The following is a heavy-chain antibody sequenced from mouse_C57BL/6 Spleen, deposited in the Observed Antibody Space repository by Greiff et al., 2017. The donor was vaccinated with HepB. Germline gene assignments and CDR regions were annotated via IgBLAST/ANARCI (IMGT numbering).Heavy chain of an antibody. CDR3: ARPGTRYAMDY. V-gene: IGHV5-17*01. Sequence: EVQLVESGGGLVKPGGSLKLSCAASGFTFSDYGMHWVRQAPEKGLEWVAYISSGSSTIYYADTVKGRFTISRDNAKNTLFLKMTSLRSEDTAMYYCARPGTRYAMDYWGQGTSVTVSS. CDR1: GFTFSDYG. J-gene: IGHJ4*01. CDR2: ISSGSSTI. D-gene: IGHD4-1*01.